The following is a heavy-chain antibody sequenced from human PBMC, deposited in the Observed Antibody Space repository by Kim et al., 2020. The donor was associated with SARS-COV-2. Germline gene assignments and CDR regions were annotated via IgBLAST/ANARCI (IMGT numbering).Heavy chain of an antibody. CDR2: MNPYIGNT. Sequence: ASVKVSCKTSGYSFNSYDINWVRQASGQGLEWMGWMNPYIGNTGYAHKLQGRVTLTWDTSISTAYMELSSLRSDDTAVYYCARRGARCDSARTVCYYGMD. J-gene: IGHJ6*01. CDR1: GYSFNSYD. V-gene: IGHV1-8*01. CDR3: ARRGARCDSARTVCYYGMD. D-gene: IGHD3-22*01.